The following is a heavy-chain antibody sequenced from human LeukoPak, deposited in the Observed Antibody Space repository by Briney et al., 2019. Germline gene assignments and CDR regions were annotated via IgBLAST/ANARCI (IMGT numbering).Heavy chain of an antibody. CDR3: AKERLIYGDYAYYYYGMDV. J-gene: IGHJ6*02. CDR2: ISYDGSNK. CDR1: GFTFSSYG. D-gene: IGHD4-17*01. Sequence: AGGSLRLSCAASGFTFSSYGMHWVRQAPGKGLEWVAVISYDGSNKYYADSVKGRFTISRDNSKNTLYLQMNSLRAEDTAVYYCAKERLIYGDYAYYYYGMDVWGQGTTVTVSS. V-gene: IGHV3-30*18.